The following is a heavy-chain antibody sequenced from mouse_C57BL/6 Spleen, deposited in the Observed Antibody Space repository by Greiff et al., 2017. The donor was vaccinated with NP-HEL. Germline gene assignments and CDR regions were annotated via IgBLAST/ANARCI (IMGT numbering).Heavy chain of an antibody. Sequence: EVKLVESGGGLVKPGGSLKLSCAASGFTFSSYAMSWVRQAPGKGLEWVARIRSKSSNYATYYADSVKDRFTISRDDSQSMLYLQMNNLKTEDTAMYYCVRGHYGTLSYWGQGTTLTVSS. V-gene: IGHV10-3*01. CDR3: VRGHYGTLSY. D-gene: IGHD1-1*01. CDR1: GFTFSSYA. J-gene: IGHJ2*01. CDR2: IRSKSSNYAT.